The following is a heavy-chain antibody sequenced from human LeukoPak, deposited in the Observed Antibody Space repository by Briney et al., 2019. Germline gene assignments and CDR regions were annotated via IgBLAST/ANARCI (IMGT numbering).Heavy chain of an antibody. CDR2: ISAYNGNT. J-gene: IGHJ6*02. Sequence: ASVKVSCTASGYTFTSYGISWVRQAPGQGLEWMGWISAYNGNTNYAQKLQGRVTMTTDTSTSTAYMELRSLRSDDTAVYYCAREGDRHFDWLTRDYDYYGMDVWGQGTTVTVSS. D-gene: IGHD3-9*01. V-gene: IGHV1-18*01. CDR1: GYTFTSYG. CDR3: AREGDRHFDWLTRDYDYYGMDV.